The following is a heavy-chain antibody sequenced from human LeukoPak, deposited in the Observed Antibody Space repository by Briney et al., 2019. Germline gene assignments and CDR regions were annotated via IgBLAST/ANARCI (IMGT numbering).Heavy chain of an antibody. CDR1: GFTFSSYA. CDR3: ARASLEDYYDSRGAAFDI. J-gene: IGHJ3*02. D-gene: IGHD3-22*01. V-gene: IGHV3-30-3*01. Sequence: GRSLRLSCAASGFTFSSYAMHWVRRAPGKGLEWVAVISYDGSNKYYADSVKGRFTISRDNSKNTLYLQMNSLRAEDTAVYYCARASLEDYYDSRGAAFDIWGQGTMVTVSS. CDR2: ISYDGSNK.